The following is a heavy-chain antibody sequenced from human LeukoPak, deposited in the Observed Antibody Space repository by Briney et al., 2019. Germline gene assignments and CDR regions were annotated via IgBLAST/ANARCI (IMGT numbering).Heavy chain of an antibody. CDR2: ISSSGSTI. CDR3: ARAGNYDILTGYYYYDMDV. J-gene: IGHJ6*02. CDR1: GFTFSSYE. D-gene: IGHD3-9*01. V-gene: IGHV3-48*03. Sequence: GSLRLSCAASGFTFSSYEMNWVRQAPGKGLEWVSYISSSGSTIYYADSVKGRFTISRDNAKNSLYLQMNSLRAEDTAVYYCARAGNYDILTGYYYYDMDVWGQGTTVTVSS.